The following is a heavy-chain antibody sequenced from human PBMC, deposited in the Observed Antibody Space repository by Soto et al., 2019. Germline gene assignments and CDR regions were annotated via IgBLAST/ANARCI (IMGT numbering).Heavy chain of an antibody. V-gene: IGHV1-46*01. J-gene: IGHJ6*02. CDR3: ASTYYYGAGSYNYYYYGMDV. CDR2: INPSGGST. Sequence: DSVQLSCKASGYTFTSYYMHWVRQAPGQGLEWMGIINPSGGSTSYAQKFQGRVTMTRDTSTSTVYMELSSLRSEDTAVYYCASTYYYGAGSYNYYYYGMDVWGQGNTVTVS. D-gene: IGHD3-10*01. CDR1: GYTFTSYY.